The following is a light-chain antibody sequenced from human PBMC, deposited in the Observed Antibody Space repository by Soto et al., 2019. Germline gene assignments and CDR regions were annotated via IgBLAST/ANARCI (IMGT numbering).Light chain of an antibody. CDR3: QQYNSSRGT. J-gene: IGKJ1*01. Sequence: DIQMTQSPSTLSASVGDRVTITCRASQSISSWLAWYQQKPGKAPKLLIYDASSLGSGVPSRFSGSGSGTEFTLTISSLQPDDFATYYCQQYNSSRGTFGQGTEVEIK. V-gene: IGKV1-5*01. CDR2: DAS. CDR1: QSISSW.